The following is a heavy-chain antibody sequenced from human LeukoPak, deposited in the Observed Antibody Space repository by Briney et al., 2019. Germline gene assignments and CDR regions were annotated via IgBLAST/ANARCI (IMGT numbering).Heavy chain of an antibody. CDR3: ASENIVGTSGALFDY. CDR1: GFTFSRHA. Sequence: GGSLRLPCAASGFTFSRHAMNWVRQAPGKGLEWVSSITSSASYRYHSDSVKGRFTISRDNAKNSLYLQMNSLRVEDTAVYYCASENIVGTSGALFDYWGQGTLVTVSS. D-gene: IGHD5-12*01. J-gene: IGHJ4*02. V-gene: IGHV3-21*01. CDR2: ITSSASYR.